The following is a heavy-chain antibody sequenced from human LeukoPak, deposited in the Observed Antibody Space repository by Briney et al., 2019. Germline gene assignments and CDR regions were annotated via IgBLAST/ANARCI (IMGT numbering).Heavy chain of an antibody. CDR2: IYPGGST. CDR3: AVKRRNYFDY. Sequence: SETLSLTCAVSGVSISSSNWWSWVRQPPGKGLEWIGEIYPGGSTSYNPSLKSRVTISIDKSKNQFSLEPTSVTAADTAVYYCAVKRRNYFDYWGQGTLVSVSS. CDR1: GVSISSSNW. V-gene: IGHV4-4*02. J-gene: IGHJ4*02.